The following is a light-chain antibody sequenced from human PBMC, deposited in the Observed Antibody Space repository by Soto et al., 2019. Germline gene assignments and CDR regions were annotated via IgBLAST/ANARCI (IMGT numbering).Light chain of an antibody. J-gene: IGKJ1*01. CDR1: QSISTY. CDR2: ARS. V-gene: IGKV1-39*01. Sequence: DIQMTQSPSWLCASVGDRVTMTCRASQSISTYLIWYQQKPGKAPKRLIYARSSLRSGVPSRFSGSGSGTDFTLTISSLQPEDFATYYCQQSYSTPPGTFGQGTKVDIK. CDR3: QQSYSTPPGT.